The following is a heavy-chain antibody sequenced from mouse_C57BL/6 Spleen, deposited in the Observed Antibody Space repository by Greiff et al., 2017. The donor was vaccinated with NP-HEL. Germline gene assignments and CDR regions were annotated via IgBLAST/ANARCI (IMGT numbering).Heavy chain of an antibody. Sequence: QVQLQQSGAELVRPGSSVKLSCKASGYTFTSYWMDWVKQRPGQGLEWIGNIYPSDSETHYNQKFKGKATLTVDKSSSTAYMQLSSLTSEDSAVYYCARSYDYDGRAYLDYWGQGTTLTVSS. D-gene: IGHD2-4*01. J-gene: IGHJ2*01. CDR2: IYPSDSET. CDR1: GYTFTSYW. V-gene: IGHV1-61*01. CDR3: ARSYDYDGRAYLDY.